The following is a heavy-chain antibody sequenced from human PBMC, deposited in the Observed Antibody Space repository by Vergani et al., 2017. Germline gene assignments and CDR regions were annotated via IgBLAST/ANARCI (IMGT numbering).Heavy chain of an antibody. V-gene: IGHV4-61*02. CDR3: ARRCIVTCSNAFDI. CDR1: GVSISSGSYY. D-gene: IGHD5-18*01. Sequence: QVQLQESGPGLVKPSQTLSLTCSVSGVSISSGSYYWSWIRQPAGKGLEWIGRIYASGSTNYNPSLKSRVSMSVDTARNQFSLEVKSVTAADTAVYYCARRCIVTCSNAFDIWGLGTMVTVSS. CDR2: IYASGST. J-gene: IGHJ3*02.